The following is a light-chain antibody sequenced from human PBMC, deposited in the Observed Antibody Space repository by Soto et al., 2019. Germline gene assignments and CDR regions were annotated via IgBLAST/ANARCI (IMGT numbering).Light chain of an antibody. CDR3: QQYNNWPRGLT. J-gene: IGKJ4*01. CDR1: QSVSSN. Sequence: EIVMTQSPATLSVSPGERATLSCRASQSVSSNLAWYQQKPGQAPRLLIYGASTRATGIPARFSGSGSGTELTLTISSLQSEDFAVYYCQQYNNWPRGLTFGGGTQVEIK. V-gene: IGKV3-15*01. CDR2: GAS.